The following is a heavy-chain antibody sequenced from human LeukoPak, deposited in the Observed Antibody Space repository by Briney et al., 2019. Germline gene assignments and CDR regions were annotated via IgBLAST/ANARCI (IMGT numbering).Heavy chain of an antibody. CDR1: GGSISCYY. J-gene: IGHJ5*02. D-gene: IGHD5-12*01. CDR3: ARGGFSGYDWGRNWFDP. Sequence: SETLSLTCTVSGGSISCYYWSWIRQPAGKGLEWIGRIYTSGCTNYNPSLKSRVTMSVDTSKNQFSLKLSSVTAADTAVYYCARGGFSGYDWGRNWFDPWGQGTLVTVSS. V-gene: IGHV4-4*07. CDR2: IYTSGCT.